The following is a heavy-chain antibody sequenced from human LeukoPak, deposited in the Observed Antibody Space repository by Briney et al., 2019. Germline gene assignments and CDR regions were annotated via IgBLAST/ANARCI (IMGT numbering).Heavy chain of an antibody. J-gene: IGHJ4*02. V-gene: IGHV4-34*01. Sequence: SETLSLTCAVYGGSFSGYYWSWIRQPPGKGLEWIGEINHSGSTNYNPSLKSRVTISVDTSKNQFSLKLSSVTAADTAVYYCASRERGSSFDYWGQGTLVTVSS. CDR1: GGSFSGYY. CDR2: INHSGST. D-gene: IGHD1-26*01. CDR3: ASRERGSSFDY.